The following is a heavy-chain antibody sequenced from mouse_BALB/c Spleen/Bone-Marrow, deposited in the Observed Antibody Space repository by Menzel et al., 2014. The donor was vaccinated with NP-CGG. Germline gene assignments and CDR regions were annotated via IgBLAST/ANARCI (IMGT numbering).Heavy chain of an antibody. V-gene: IGHV1S22*01. J-gene: IGHJ3*01. CDR3: TRRNGHYEGFAY. D-gene: IGHD2-1*01. CDR2: IYPGSGNT. Sequence: LQQSGSELVRPGASVKLSCKASGYTFTTYWIHWVKQRHGQGLEWIGNIYPGSGNTNYGEKFKTKGTLTVDTSSSTAYMHLSRLTSEDSAVYYCTRRNGHYEGFAYWGQGTLVTVSA. CDR1: GYTFTTYW.